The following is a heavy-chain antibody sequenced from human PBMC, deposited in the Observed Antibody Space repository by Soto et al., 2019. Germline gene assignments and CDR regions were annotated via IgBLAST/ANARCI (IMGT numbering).Heavy chain of an antibody. V-gene: IGHV1-69*01. CDR1: GGAFSNYA. Sequence: QVQLVQSGAEVKKPGSSVKVSCKASGGAFSNYAISWVRQAPGQGLEWMGGITPIFGTTNYAQRFQGRVTITADESTTTAYMELSSLRSEDTAVYFCARDEGDDSSGYYDVNYWGQGTLVTVSS. D-gene: IGHD3-22*01. CDR3: ARDEGDDSSGYYDVNY. CDR2: ITPIFGTT. J-gene: IGHJ4*02.